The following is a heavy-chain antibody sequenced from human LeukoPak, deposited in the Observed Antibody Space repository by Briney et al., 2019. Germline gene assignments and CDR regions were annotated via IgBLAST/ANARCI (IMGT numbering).Heavy chain of an antibody. CDR3: ARENSGSYREFDY. Sequence: KASETLSLTCTVSGGSISSYYWSWIRRPAGKGLEWIGRIYTSGSTNYNASLKSRVSMSVDTSKNQFSLKLSSVTAADTAVFYCARENSGSYREFDYWGQGTLVTVSS. V-gene: IGHV4-4*07. J-gene: IGHJ4*02. D-gene: IGHD1-26*01. CDR2: IYTSGST. CDR1: GGSISSYY.